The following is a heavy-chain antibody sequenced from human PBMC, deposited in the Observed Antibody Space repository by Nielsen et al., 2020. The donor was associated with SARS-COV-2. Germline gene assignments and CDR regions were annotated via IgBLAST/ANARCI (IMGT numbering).Heavy chain of an antibody. J-gene: IGHJ4*02. D-gene: IGHD6-13*01. CDR2: IYYSGST. V-gene: IGHV4-59*06. CDR1: GGSISSYY. CDR3: ARADSSSWYLYYFDY. Sequence: SETLSLTCTVSGGSISSYYWSWIRQHPGKGLEWIGYIYYSGSTYYNPSLKSRVTISVDTSKNQFSLKLSSVTAADTAVYYCARADSSSWYLYYFDYWGQGTLVTVSS.